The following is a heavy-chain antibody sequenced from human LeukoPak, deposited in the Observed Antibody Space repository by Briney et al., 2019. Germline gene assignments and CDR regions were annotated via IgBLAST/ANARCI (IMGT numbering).Heavy chain of an antibody. V-gene: IGHV4-31*03. Sequence: PSQTLSLTCTVSGGSISSGGYYWSWIRQHPGKGLEWIGYIYYSGSTYHNPSLKSRVTISVDTSKNQFSLKLSSVTAADTAVYYCARGEEVVLGFDYWGQGTLVTVSS. CDR1: GGSISSGGYY. D-gene: IGHD3-22*01. J-gene: IGHJ4*02. CDR3: ARGEEVVLGFDY. CDR2: IYYSGST.